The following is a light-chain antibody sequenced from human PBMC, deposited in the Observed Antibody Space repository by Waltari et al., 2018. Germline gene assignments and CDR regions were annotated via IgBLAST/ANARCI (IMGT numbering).Light chain of an antibody. CDR1: KTVSSN. CDR3: QQYNNWPTWT. V-gene: IGKV3-15*01. Sequence: EIVMTQSPATLSVSPGERATLSCRASKTVSSNLAWYQQKPGQAPRLLIYGASTRATDIPARFSGSGSGTEFTLTISSLQSEDFALYYCQQYNNWPTWTFGQGTKVEIK. J-gene: IGKJ1*01. CDR2: GAS.